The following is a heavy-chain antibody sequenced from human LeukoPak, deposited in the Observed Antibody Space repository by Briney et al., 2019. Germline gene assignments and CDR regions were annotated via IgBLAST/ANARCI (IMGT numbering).Heavy chain of an antibody. CDR2: INPNSGGT. CDR1: GYTCTGYY. J-gene: IGHJ3*02. V-gene: IGHV1-2*02. CDR3: ASLRPPVDAFDI. Sequence: ASVKVSCKASGYTCTGYYMHWVRQAPGQGLEWMGWINPNSGGTNYAQKFQGRVTMTRDTSISTAYMEMSRLRSDDTAVYYCASLRPPVDAFDIWGKGTMVTVSS.